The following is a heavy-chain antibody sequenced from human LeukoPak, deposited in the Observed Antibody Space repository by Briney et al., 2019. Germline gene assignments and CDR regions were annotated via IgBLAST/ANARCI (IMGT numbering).Heavy chain of an antibody. V-gene: IGHV1-69*13. CDR3: ARAVSGYDFGFYYGMDV. CDR1: GYIFTNFG. D-gene: IGHD5-12*01. CDR2: IIPIFGTA. J-gene: IGHJ6*02. Sequence: SVKVPCKASGYIFTNFGISWVRQAPGQGLEWMGGIIPIFGTANYAQKFQGRVTITADESTSTAYMELSSLRSEDTAVYYCARAVSGYDFGFYYGMDVWGQGTTVTVSS.